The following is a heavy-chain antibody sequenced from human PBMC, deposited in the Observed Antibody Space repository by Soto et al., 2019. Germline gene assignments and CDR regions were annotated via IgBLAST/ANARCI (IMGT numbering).Heavy chain of an antibody. CDR1: GYTFTSYG. D-gene: IGHD6-19*01. CDR2: ISAYNGNT. J-gene: IGHJ6*02. Sequence: QAQLVQSGAEVKKPGASVKVSCKASGYTFTSYGISWVRQAPGQGLEWMGWISAYNGNTNYAQKLQGRVTMTTDTSTSTAYMELRSLRSDDTAVYYCAREAVAGTLYYYYGMDVWGQGTTVTVSS. CDR3: AREAVAGTLYYYYGMDV. V-gene: IGHV1-18*01.